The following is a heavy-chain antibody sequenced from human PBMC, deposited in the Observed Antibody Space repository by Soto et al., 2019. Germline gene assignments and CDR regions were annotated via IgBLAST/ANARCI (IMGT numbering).Heavy chain of an antibody. V-gene: IGHV3-48*03. D-gene: IGHD3-3*01. CDR2: ISSSGSTI. CDR1: GFTFSSYE. Sequence: GSLLLSCSASGFTFSSYEMNWVRQAPGKGLEWVSYISSSGSTIYYADSVKGRFTISRDNAKNSLYLQMNSLRAEDTAVYYCARADFWSGSLYYGMDVWGRGTKVTVYS. J-gene: IGHJ6*02. CDR3: ARADFWSGSLYYGMDV.